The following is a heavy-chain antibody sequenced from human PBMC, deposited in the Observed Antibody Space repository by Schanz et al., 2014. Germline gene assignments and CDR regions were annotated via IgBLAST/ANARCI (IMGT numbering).Heavy chain of an antibody. D-gene: IGHD1-26*01. CDR2: ISDSGDLT. V-gene: IGHV3-23*04. Sequence: EVKLVESGGGLVQPGGSLRLSCAASRFTFSSYAMSWVRQAPGKGLEWVSAISDSGDLTYYADSVKGRFTISRDNAKNSLYLQMNSLRAEDTAVYYCARDGAGRAPDAFDIWGQGTMVTVSS. CDR3: ARDGAGRAPDAFDI. J-gene: IGHJ3*02. CDR1: RFTFSSYA.